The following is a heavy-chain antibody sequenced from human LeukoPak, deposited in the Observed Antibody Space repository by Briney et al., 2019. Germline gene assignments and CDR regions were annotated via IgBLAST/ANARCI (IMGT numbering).Heavy chain of an antibody. CDR2: ISAYNGNT. CDR1: GYTFTSYG. V-gene: IGHV1-18*01. D-gene: IGHD1-26*01. Sequence: GASVKVSCKASGYTFTSYGISWVRQAPGQGLEWMGWISAYNGNTNYAQKLQGRVTMTTDTSTSTAYMELRSLRSDDTAVYYCARDGVGATIIKRAFDIWGQGTMVTVSS. CDR3: ARDGVGATIIKRAFDI. J-gene: IGHJ3*02.